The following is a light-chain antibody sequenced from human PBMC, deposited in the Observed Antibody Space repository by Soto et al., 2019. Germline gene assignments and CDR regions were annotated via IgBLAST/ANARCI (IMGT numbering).Light chain of an antibody. CDR1: SSDVGSYNR. V-gene: IGLV2-18*02. Sequence: QSALTQPPSVSGSPGQSVTISCTGPSSDVGSYNRVSWYQQPPGTAPKLMIYEVSNRPSGVPDRFSGSKSGNTASLTISGLQAEDEADYYCSSYTSSSTGVFGGGTKLTVL. CDR2: EVS. J-gene: IGLJ2*01. CDR3: SSYTSSSTGV.